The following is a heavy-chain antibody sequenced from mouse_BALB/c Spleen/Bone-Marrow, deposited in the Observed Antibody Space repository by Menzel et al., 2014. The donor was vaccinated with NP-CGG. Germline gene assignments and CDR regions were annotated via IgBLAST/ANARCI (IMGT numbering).Heavy chain of an antibody. Sequence: EVKVVESGGGLVQPGGSRKLSCAASGYTFSSFGMHWVRQAPEKGLEWVAYISNGSSPIYYADTVKGRFTISRDNPKNTLFLQMTSLRSEDTAMYYCARKGAMIARYCAMDYWGQGTSVTVSS. CDR1: GYTFSSFG. CDR3: ARKGAMIARYCAMDY. J-gene: IGHJ4*01. D-gene: IGHD2-4*01. CDR2: ISNGSSPI. V-gene: IGHV5-17*02.